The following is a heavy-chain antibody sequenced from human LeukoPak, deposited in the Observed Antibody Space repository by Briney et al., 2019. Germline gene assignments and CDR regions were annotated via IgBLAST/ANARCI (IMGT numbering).Heavy chain of an antibody. CDR3: ARDRASIAASRGFDP. V-gene: IGHV4-59*01. D-gene: IGHD6-6*01. Sequence: TSETLSLTCTVSGGSISSYYWSWIRQPPGKGLEWIGYIYYSGSTNYNPSLKSRVTISVDTSKNQFSPKLSSVTAADTAVYYCARDRASIAASRGFDPWGQGTLVTVSS. CDR1: GGSISSYY. CDR2: IYYSGST. J-gene: IGHJ5*02.